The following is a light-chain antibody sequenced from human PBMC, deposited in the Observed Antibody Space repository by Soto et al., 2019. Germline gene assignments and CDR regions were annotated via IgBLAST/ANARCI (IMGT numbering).Light chain of an antibody. V-gene: IGKV3-20*01. CDR1: QSVTSSY. CDR2: TAS. CDR3: QQYSSSPLT. Sequence: EIVLTQSPGTLSLSPGERATLSGRASQSVTSSYLAWYQQKPGQAPRLLIYTASSRATGIPDRFSGSGSGTDFTLTISRLEPEDSAVYYCQQYSSSPLTFGGGTKVEIK. J-gene: IGKJ4*01.